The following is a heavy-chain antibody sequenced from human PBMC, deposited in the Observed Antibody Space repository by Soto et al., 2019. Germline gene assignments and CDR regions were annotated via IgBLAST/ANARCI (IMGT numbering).Heavy chain of an antibody. D-gene: IGHD6-19*01. CDR2: IKQDGSEK. CDR3: ATSGWYVAFDI. V-gene: IGHV3-7*01. Sequence: GGSLRLSCAASGFTFSSYWMSWVRQAPGKGLEWVANIKQDGSEKYYVDSVKGRFTISRDNAKNSLYLQMNSLRAEDTAVYYCATSGWYVAFDIWGQGTMVTVSS. J-gene: IGHJ3*02. CDR1: GFTFSSYW.